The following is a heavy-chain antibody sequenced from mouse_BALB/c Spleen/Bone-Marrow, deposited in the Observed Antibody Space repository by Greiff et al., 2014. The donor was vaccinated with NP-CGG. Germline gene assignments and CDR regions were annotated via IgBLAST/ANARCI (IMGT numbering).Heavy chain of an antibody. CDR3: ARGSWEAMDY. CDR1: GYTSTSHW. J-gene: IGHJ4*01. V-gene: IGHV1-7*01. Sequence: QVQLQQSGAELAKPGASVKMSCKTSGYTSTSHWMHWVKQRPGQGLEWIGYINPSTGHTEYDQKFKDKATLTADKSSSTAYTQLSRLTSEDSAVYYCARGSWEAMDYWGQGTSVTVSS. D-gene: IGHD4-1*01. CDR2: INPSTGHT.